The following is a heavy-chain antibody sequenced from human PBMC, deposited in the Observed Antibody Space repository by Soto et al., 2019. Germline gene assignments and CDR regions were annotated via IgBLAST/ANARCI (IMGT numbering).Heavy chain of an antibody. J-gene: IGHJ4*02. CDR3: ARARDPFLEWLPFDD. Sequence: QVQLVQSGAEVKKPGSSVKVSCKASGGTFSSYAISWVRQAPGQGLEWMGGIIPIFGTANYAQKFQGRVTITADESMSTAYMELSSLRSEDTAVYYCARARDPFLEWLPFDDWGQGTLVTVSS. V-gene: IGHV1-69*12. CDR1: GGTFSSYA. CDR2: IIPIFGTA. D-gene: IGHD3-3*02.